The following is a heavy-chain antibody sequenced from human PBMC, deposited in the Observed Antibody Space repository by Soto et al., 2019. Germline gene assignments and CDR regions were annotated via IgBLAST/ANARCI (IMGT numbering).Heavy chain of an antibody. V-gene: IGHV3-23*01. CDR3: AKDKVTNFGGRWFDP. J-gene: IGHJ5*02. D-gene: IGHD3-10*01. Sequence: EVQLLESGGGLVQPGGSLRLSCAASGFTFSSYAMSWVRQAPGKGLEWVSAIRGSGGSTYYADSVKGRVTISRDNSKNTLYLQMNSLRAEDTAVYYCAKDKVTNFGGRWFDPWGQGTLVTVSS. CDR1: GFTFSSYA. CDR2: IRGSGGST.